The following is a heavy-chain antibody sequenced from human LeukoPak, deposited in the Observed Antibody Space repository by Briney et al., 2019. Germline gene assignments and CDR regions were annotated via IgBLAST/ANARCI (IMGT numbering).Heavy chain of an antibody. CDR2: ISSSSSYI. J-gene: IGHJ4*02. CDR3: ARETYDILTGYYMGFDY. V-gene: IGHV3-21*01. D-gene: IGHD3-9*01. Sequence: PGGSLRLSCAAPGFSFSSYSMNWVRQAPGKGLEWVSSISSSSSYIYYADSVKGRFTISRDNAKNSLYLQMNSPRAEDTAVYYCARETYDILTGYYMGFDYWGQGTLVTVSS. CDR1: GFSFSSYS.